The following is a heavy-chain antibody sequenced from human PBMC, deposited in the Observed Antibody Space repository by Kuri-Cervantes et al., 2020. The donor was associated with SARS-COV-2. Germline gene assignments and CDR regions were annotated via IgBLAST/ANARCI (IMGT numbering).Heavy chain of an antibody. V-gene: IGHV1-69*02. CDR2: IIPILGIA. Sequence: SVKVSCKASGGTFSSHTISWVRQAPGQGLEWMGRIIPILGIANYAQKFQGRVTITADKSTSTAYMELSSLRSEDTAVYYCASWGRDMTTVTWVDYWGQGTLVTVSS. CDR1: GGTFSSHT. D-gene: IGHD4-17*01. J-gene: IGHJ4*02. CDR3: ASWGRDMTTVTWVDY.